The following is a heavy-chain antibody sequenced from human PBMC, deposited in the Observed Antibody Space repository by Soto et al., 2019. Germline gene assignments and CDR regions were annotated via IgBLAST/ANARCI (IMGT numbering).Heavy chain of an antibody. CDR1: GFTFSSYA. CDR3: ARDRSLARLLLTNYYYYGMDV. V-gene: IGHV3-30-3*01. Sequence: GGSLRLSCAASGFTFSSYAMHWVRQAPGKGLEWVAVISYDGSNKYYADSVKGRFTIPRDNSKNTLYLQMNSLRAEDTAVYYCARDRSLARLLLTNYYYYGMDVWGQGTTVTVPS. D-gene: IGHD2-21*01. CDR2: ISYDGSNK. J-gene: IGHJ6*02.